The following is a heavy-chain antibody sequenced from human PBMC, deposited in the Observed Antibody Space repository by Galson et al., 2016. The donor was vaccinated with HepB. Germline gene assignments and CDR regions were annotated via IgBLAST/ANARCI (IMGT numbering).Heavy chain of an antibody. CDR3: TSRGAAVADVY. Sequence: SLRLSCAASGFTFSDYYMSWIRQAPGKGLEWVSYISTSGSTIYHADSVKGRFTISRDNAKNSLYLQMNSLGAEDTAVYYCTSRGAAVADVYWGQGTLVTVSS. V-gene: IGHV3-11*01. D-gene: IGHD4-23*01. J-gene: IGHJ4*02. CDR2: ISTSGSTI. CDR1: GFTFSDYY.